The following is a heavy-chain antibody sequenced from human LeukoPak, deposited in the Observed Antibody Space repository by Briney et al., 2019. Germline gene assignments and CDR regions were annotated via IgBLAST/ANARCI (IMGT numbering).Heavy chain of an antibody. CDR1: GYTFTAYY. CDR3: ARFPRIAARLPMAVDY. J-gene: IGHJ4*02. CDR2: INPNNGGT. D-gene: IGHD6-6*01. V-gene: IGHV1-2*02. Sequence: ASVKVSCKASGYTFTAYYIHWVRQAPGQGLEWMGWINPNNGGTNYAQKFQGRVTMTRDTSISTAYMELSRLRSDDTAVYYCARFPRIAARLPMAVDYWGRGTLVTVSS.